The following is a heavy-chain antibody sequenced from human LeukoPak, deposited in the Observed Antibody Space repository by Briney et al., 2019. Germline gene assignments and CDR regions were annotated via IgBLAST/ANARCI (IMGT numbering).Heavy chain of an antibody. CDR2: IYYSGSI. V-gene: IGHV4-59*01. Sequence: SETLSLTCTVSGGSISSYYWSWIRQPPGKGLEWIGYIYYSGSINYNPSLKSRVTISVDTSKNQFSLKLSSVTAADTAVYYCARGQPYYDFWSGYYPDAFDIWGQGTMVTVSS. J-gene: IGHJ3*02. CDR1: GGSISSYY. D-gene: IGHD3-3*01. CDR3: ARGQPYYDFWSGYYPDAFDI.